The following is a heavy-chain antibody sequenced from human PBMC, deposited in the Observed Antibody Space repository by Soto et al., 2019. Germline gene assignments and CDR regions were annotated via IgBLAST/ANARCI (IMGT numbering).Heavy chain of an antibody. D-gene: IGHD3-22*01. CDR2: ISSDGSKT. CDR1: GFTFSTYS. J-gene: IGHJ4*02. V-gene: IGHV3-30-3*01. Sequence: PGGSLRLSCAASGFTFSTYSMPWVRQAPGKGLEWVAVISSDGSKTYYADSVRGRFTISRDNSKNTLYLQMNSLSPDDTAVYYCARDPLPLTYEAYYFAYWGQGALVTVSS. CDR3: ARDPLPLTYEAYYFAY.